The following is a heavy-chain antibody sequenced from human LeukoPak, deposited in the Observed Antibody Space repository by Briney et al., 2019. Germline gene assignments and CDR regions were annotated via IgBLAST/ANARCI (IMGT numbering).Heavy chain of an antibody. CDR3: ARGGHGGIAVAGWFDP. D-gene: IGHD6-19*01. V-gene: IGHV4-4*07. CDR2: IYTSGST. CDR1: GVSISSYY. J-gene: IGHJ5*02. Sequence: SETLSLTCTVSGVSISSYYWSWLRQPAGKGLEWLGRIYTSGSTNYNPSLKSRVTMSVDTSKNQFSLKLSSVTAADTAVYYCARGGHGGIAVAGWFDPWGQGTLVTVSS.